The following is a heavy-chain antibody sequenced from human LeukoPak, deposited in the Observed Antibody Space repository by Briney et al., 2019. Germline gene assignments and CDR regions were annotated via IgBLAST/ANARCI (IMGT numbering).Heavy chain of an antibody. V-gene: IGHV3-49*04. D-gene: IGHD3-10*01. Sequence: PGGSRRLSCTASGFTFGDYAMSWVRQAPGKGLEWVGFIRSKAYGGTTEYAASVKGRFTISRDDSKSIAYLQMNSLKTEDTAVYYCTRPLLLWFGELMAGDAFDIWGQGTMVTVSS. CDR3: TRPLLLWFGELMAGDAFDI. CDR1: GFTFGDYA. J-gene: IGHJ3*02. CDR2: IRSKAYGGTT.